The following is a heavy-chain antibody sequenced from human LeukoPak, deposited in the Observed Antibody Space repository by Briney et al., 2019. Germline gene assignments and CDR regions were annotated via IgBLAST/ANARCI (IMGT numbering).Heavy chain of an antibody. V-gene: IGHV3-23*01. CDR1: GFTFRSHA. Sequence: GGSLRLSCVGSGFTFRSHAMSWVRQAPEKGLEFVSGIYENGGTTYYADSVKGRFSISRDNSKNTLYLQMDSLRGEDTAVYYCAKDFRIGYSAHFDYWSQGALVTVSS. CDR3: AKDFRIGYSAHFDY. CDR2: IYENGGTT. D-gene: IGHD2-21*01. J-gene: IGHJ4*02.